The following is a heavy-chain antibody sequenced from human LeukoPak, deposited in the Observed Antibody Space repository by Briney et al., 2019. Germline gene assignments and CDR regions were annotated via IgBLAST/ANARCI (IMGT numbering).Heavy chain of an antibody. Sequence: SGTLSLTCTVSGGSIGSYYWSWIRQPPGKGLEWIGYIYYSGSTNYNPSLKSRVTISVDTSKNQFSLKLSSVTAADTAVYYCARGYYDSSGYYWDYWGQGTLVTVSS. CDR3: ARGYYDSSGYYWDY. D-gene: IGHD3-22*01. J-gene: IGHJ4*02. V-gene: IGHV4-59*01. CDR2: IYYSGST. CDR1: GGSIGSYY.